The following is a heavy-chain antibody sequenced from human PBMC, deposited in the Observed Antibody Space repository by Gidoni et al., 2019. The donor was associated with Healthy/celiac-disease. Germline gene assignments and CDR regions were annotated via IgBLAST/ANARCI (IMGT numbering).Heavy chain of an antibody. Sequence: QVQLQESGPGLVKPSETLSLTCTVSGGAISSYSWSWIRQPPGKGLEWIGYIYYSGSTNYNPSLKSRVTISVDTSKNQFSLKLSSVTAADTAVYYCARLGDDYGDYGVDYWGQGTLVTVSS. J-gene: IGHJ4*02. V-gene: IGHV4-59*01. D-gene: IGHD4-17*01. CDR3: ARLGDDYGDYGVDY. CDR2: IYYSGST. CDR1: GGAISSYS.